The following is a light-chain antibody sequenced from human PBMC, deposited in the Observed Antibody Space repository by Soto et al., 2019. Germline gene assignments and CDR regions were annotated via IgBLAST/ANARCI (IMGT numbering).Light chain of an antibody. Sequence: DIQMTQSAASLSASVGDRVNLSCRASQSITRYLNWYQQKPGRAPNLLIYAASSLHSGVPSRFSGAGSGTDFTLTISSLQTEDVATYYCQQTSRPPKTFGQGTKVDI. V-gene: IGKV1-39*01. CDR2: AAS. CDR1: QSITRY. CDR3: QQTSRPPKT. J-gene: IGKJ1*01.